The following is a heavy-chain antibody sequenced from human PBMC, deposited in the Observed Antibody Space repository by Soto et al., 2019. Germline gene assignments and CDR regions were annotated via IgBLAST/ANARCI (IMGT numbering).Heavy chain of an antibody. V-gene: IGHV4-39*01. CDR3: ARRDDVPTVTGWYFAL. Sequence: QLQLQESGPGLVKPSETLSLTCTVSGGSISSSSYYWGWIRQPPGKGLEWIGSIYYSGSTYYNPSLQSRVTLSVDTSKNRFPLRLSPLTAADTAVYYCARRDDVPTVTGWYFALWGRGTLVTLSS. J-gene: IGHJ2*01. CDR2: IYYSGST. CDR1: GGSISSSSYY. D-gene: IGHD4-17*01.